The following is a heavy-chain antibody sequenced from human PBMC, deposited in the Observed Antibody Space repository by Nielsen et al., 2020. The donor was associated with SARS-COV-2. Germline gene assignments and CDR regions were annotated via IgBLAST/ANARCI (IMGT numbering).Heavy chain of an antibody. CDR1: GFTFDDYA. Sequence: SLKISCAASGFTFDDYAMHWVRQAPGKGLEWVSGISWNSGSIGYADSVKGRFTISRDNAKNSLYLQMNSLRAEDTALYYCAKEASFNYDSSGYRLGLNWGQGTLVTVSS. CDR2: ISWNSGSI. J-gene: IGHJ4*02. V-gene: IGHV3-9*01. D-gene: IGHD3-22*01. CDR3: AKEASFNYDSSGYRLGLN.